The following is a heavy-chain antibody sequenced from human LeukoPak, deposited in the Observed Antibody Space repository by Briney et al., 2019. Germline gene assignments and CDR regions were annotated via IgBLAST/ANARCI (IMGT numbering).Heavy chain of an antibody. CDR2: IYYSGST. D-gene: IGHD6-13*01. CDR3: ARDKGQQLVVGAFDI. CDR1: GGSVSSGSYY. V-gene: IGHV4-61*03. J-gene: IGHJ3*02. Sequence: SETLSLTCTVSGGSVSSGSYYWSWIRQPPGKGLEWIGYIYYSGSTNYNPSLKSRVTITVYRSKNHFSLKLSPVTAADTAVYYCARDKGQQLVVGAFDIWVQGTMVTVSS.